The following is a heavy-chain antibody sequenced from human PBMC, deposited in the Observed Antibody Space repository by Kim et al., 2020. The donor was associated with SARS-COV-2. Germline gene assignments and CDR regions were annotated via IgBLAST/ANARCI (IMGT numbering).Heavy chain of an antibody. CDR2: NYYSGST. CDR1: GGSISSGSYY. V-gene: IGHV4-31*03. Sequence: SETLSLTCTVSGGSISSGSYYWSWIRQHPGKGLEWIGYNYYSGSTYYNLTLKSRVTISVDTSKNQLSLKLSSVTAADTAVYYCASGVKYYYDSSGFGNWFDLWGQGTLVTVSS. CDR3: ASGVKYYYDSSGFGNWFDL. D-gene: IGHD3-22*01. J-gene: IGHJ5*02.